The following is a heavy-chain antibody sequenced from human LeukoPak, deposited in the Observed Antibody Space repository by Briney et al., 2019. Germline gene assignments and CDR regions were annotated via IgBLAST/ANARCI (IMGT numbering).Heavy chain of an antibody. D-gene: IGHD3-3*01. CDR3: ARGPVPPTYYDFWSGYQDWFDP. V-gene: IGHV1-2*02. Sequence: GASVKVSCKASGYTFTGYYMHWVRQAPRQGLEWMGWINPNSGGTNYAQKFQGRVTMTRDTSISTAYMELSRLRSDDTAVYYCARGPVPPTYYDFWSGYQDWFDPWGQGTLVTVSS. CDR1: GYTFTGYY. CDR2: INPNSGGT. J-gene: IGHJ5*02.